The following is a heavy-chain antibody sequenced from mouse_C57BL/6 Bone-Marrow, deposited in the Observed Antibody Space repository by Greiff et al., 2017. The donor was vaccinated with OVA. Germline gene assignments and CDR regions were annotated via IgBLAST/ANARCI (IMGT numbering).Heavy chain of an antibody. CDR2: INPSSGYT. V-gene: IGHV1-4*01. CDR1: GYTFTSYT. D-gene: IGHD2-4*01. Sequence: VKVVESGAELARPGASVKMSCKASGYTFTSYTMHWVKQRPGQGLEWIGYINPSSGYTKYNQKFKDKATLTADKSSSTAYMQLSSLTSEDSAVYYCARETYDYDGDPYYYAMDYWGQGTSVTVSS. J-gene: IGHJ4*01. CDR3: ARETYDYDGDPYYYAMDY.